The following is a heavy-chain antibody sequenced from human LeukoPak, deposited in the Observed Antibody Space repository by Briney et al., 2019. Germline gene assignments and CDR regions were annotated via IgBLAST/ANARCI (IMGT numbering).Heavy chain of an antibody. D-gene: IGHD6-13*01. J-gene: IGHJ5*02. CDR1: GGSFSGYY. V-gene: IGHV4-34*01. CDR3: ARGFREYSSSWYASRTNWFDP. CDR2: INHSGST. Sequence: SETLSLTCAVYGGSFSGYYWSWIRQPPGKGLEWIGEINHSGSTNYNPSLKSRVTISVDTSKNQFSLKLSSVTAADTAVHYCARGFREYSSSWYASRTNWFDPWGRGTLVTVSS.